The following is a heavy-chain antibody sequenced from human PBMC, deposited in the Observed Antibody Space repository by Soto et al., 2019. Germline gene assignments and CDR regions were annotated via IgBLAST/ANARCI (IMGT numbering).Heavy chain of an antibody. CDR2: ISATGTTT. CDR1: EFSFSSYA. J-gene: IGHJ4*02. CDR3: ATYSSPFDY. V-gene: IGHV3-23*01. D-gene: IGHD6-13*01. Sequence: GGSLRLSCAASEFSFSSYALNWVRQAPGKGLEWVSAISATGTTTYYADSVKGRFTISRDNSKRTLFLQMDSLSPEDTAVYYCATYSSPFDYWGQGTLVTVSS.